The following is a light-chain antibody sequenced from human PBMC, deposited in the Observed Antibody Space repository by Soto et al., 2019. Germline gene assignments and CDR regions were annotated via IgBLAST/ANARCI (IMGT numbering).Light chain of an antibody. V-gene: IGKV3-20*01. J-gene: IGKJ1*01. CDR1: QSVSSSY. CDR2: GAS. Sequence: EIVLTQSPGTLSLSPGERATLSCRASQSVSSSYLAWYQQKPGQAPRLLIYGASSRATGIADRFSGSGSGTDFPLTISRLEPEDFAVYYCQRYGSSPRTFGQGTKVEIK. CDR3: QRYGSSPRT.